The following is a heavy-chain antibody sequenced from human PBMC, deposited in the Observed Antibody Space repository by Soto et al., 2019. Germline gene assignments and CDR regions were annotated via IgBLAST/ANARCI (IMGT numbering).Heavy chain of an antibody. Sequence: ESGGGVVQPGRSLRLSCAASGFTFSSYGMHWVRQAPGKGLEWVAVIWYDGSNKYYADSVKGRFTISRDNSKNTLYLQMNSLRAEDTAVYYCARDTVREWELPTGYYYYYGMDVWGQGTTVTVSS. CDR1: GFTFSSYG. V-gene: IGHV3-33*01. CDR3: ARDTVREWELPTGYYYYYGMDV. D-gene: IGHD1-26*01. J-gene: IGHJ6*02. CDR2: IWYDGSNK.